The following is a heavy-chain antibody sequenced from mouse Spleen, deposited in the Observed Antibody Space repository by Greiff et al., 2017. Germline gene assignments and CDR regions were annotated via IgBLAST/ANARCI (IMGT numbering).Heavy chain of an antibody. J-gene: IGHJ2*01. CDR1: GYTFTSYW. CDR3: ARRVTTAPLDY. V-gene: IGHV1S81*02. CDR2: INPSNGRT. Sequence: QVQLKQPGAELVKPGASVKLSCKASGYTFTSYWMHWVKQRPGQGLEWIGEINPSNGRTNYNEKFKSKATLTVDKSSSTAYMQLSSLTSEDSAVYYCARRVTTAPLDYWGQGTTLTVSS. D-gene: IGHD1-2*01.